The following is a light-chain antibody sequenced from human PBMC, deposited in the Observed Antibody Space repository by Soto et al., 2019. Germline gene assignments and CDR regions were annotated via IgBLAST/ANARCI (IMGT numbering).Light chain of an antibody. J-gene: IGLJ3*02. V-gene: IGLV2-8*01. CDR3: TSYVGSNIWV. CDR2: EVS. CDR1: SRDVGAYKY. Sequence: QSALTKPPSASGSPGQSVTISCTGTSRDVGAYKYVSWYQQYPGKAPKLMIYEVSKRPSGVPDRFSGSNSGNTASLTVSGLQAEDEADYYCTSYVGSNIWVFGGGTKLTVL.